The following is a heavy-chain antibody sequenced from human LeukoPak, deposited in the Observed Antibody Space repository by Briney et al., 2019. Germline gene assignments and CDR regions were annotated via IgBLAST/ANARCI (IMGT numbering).Heavy chain of an antibody. D-gene: IGHD6-13*01. CDR3: ARPSLTAALAFDI. Sequence: PGGFLRLSCAASGFTFSSYSMNWVRQAPGKGLEWVSSISSSSSYIYYADSVKGRFTISRDNAKNSLYLQMNSLRAEDTAVYYCARPSLTAALAFDIWGQGTMVTVSS. CDR2: ISSSSSYI. CDR1: GFTFSSYS. J-gene: IGHJ3*02. V-gene: IGHV3-21*01.